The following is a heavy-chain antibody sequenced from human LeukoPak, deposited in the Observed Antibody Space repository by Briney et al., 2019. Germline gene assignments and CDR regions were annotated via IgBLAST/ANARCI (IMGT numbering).Heavy chain of an antibody. CDR1: GFTFSSYW. V-gene: IGHV3-7*03. J-gene: IGHJ4*02. D-gene: IGHD3-10*01. CDR2: IKQDGNEK. Sequence: PGGSLRLSCAASGFTFSSYWMSWVRQAPGKGLEWVANIKQDGNEKYYVDSVKGRFTISRDNAKNSLYLQMNSLRGEDTAVYYCAKDHGGYGSFDYWGQGTLVTVSS. CDR3: AKDHGGYGSFDY.